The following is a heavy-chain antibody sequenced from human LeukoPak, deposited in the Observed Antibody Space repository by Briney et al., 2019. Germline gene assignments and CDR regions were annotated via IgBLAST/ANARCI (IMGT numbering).Heavy chain of an antibody. CDR2: INHNGNVN. V-gene: IGHV3-7*03. CDR1: GFTFASYW. Sequence: AGRSRRLSCAPSGFTFASYWMNWARQAPGKGLEWVASINHNGNVNYYVDSEKGRFTISRDNAKNSLYLQMSNLRAEDTAVYFCARGGGLDVGGQGATVTVPS. CDR3: ARGGGLDV. J-gene: IGHJ6*01. D-gene: IGHD3-16*01.